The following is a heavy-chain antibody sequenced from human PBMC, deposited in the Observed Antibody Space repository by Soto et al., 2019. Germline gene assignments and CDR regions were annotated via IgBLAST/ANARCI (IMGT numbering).Heavy chain of an antibody. Sequence: QVQLVESGGGVVQPGRSLRLSCAASGFTFSSYGMHWVRQAPGKGLEWVAVISYDGSNKYYADSVKGRFTISRDNSKNTLYLQMNSLRAEDTAVYYCAKGGSYGYSGSPHDYWGQGTPVTVSS. V-gene: IGHV3-30*18. D-gene: IGHD5-18*01. CDR3: AKGGSYGYSGSPHDY. J-gene: IGHJ4*02. CDR1: GFTFSSYG. CDR2: ISYDGSNK.